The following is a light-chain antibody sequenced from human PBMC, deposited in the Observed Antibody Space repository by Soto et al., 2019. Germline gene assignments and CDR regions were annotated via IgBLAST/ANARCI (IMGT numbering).Light chain of an antibody. J-gene: IGKJ4*01. CDR2: DAS. V-gene: IGKV3-11*01. CDR3: HQRSNWPPLT. Sequence: EIVLTQSPATLSLSPGERATLSCRASQSVSSYLAWYQQKPGQAPRLLIYDASQRATGVPARFSGSGSGTDCTLTISSLEPEDFAVYYCHQRSNWPPLTFGGGTKVEIK. CDR1: QSVSSY.